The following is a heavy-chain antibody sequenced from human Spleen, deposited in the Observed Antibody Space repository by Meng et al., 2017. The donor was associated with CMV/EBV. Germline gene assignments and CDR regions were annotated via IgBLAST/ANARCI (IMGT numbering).Heavy chain of an antibody. J-gene: IGHJ4*02. CDR3: VREATMIRGVSPWS. D-gene: IGHD3-10*01. Sequence: QVQLVQSGAEVKKPGASVKVSVKTSGYTFTDYYTHWVRQAPGQGLDYMGRVNPKTGDANYAQKFQGRVTMTRDTSISTAYLELKWLTSDDTAIYYCVREATMIRGVSPWSWGQGTLVTVSS. V-gene: IGHV1-2*06. CDR1: GYTFTDYY. CDR2: VNPKTGDA.